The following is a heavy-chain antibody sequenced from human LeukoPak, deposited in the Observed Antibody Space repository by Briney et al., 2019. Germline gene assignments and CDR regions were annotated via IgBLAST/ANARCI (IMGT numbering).Heavy chain of an antibody. CDR3: ARDRWNYDYVWGSYTPRDYYYGMDV. D-gene: IGHD3-16*01. CDR1: GFTFSSYA. Sequence: GGSLRLSCAASGFTFSSYAMHWVRQAPGKGLEWVAVISYDGSNKYYADSVKGRFTISRDNSKNTLYLQMNSLRAEDTAVYYCARDRWNYDYVWGSYTPRDYYYGMDVRGQGTTVTVSS. CDR2: ISYDGSNK. J-gene: IGHJ6*02. V-gene: IGHV3-30-3*01.